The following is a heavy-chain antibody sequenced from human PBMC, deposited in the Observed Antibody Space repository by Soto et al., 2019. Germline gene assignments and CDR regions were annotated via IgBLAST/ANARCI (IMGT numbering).Heavy chain of an antibody. CDR2: TYYRSKWYN. CDR3: ARDGREVATINSSSYYGMDV. V-gene: IGHV6-1*01. CDR1: GDSVSSNSAA. J-gene: IGHJ6*02. D-gene: IGHD5-12*01. Sequence: PSQTLSLTCAISGDSVSSNSAAWNWIRQSPSRGLEWLGRTYYRSKWYNDYAVSVKSRITINPDTSKNQFSLQLNSVTPEDTAVYYCARDGREVATINSSSYYGMDVGGQGPRSPSP.